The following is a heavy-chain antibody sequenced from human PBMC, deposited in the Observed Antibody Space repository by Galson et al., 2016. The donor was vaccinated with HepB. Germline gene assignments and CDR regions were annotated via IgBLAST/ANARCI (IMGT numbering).Heavy chain of an antibody. V-gene: IGHV3-53*01. CDR1: GFSVSNVY. J-gene: IGHJ6*02. CDR2: SYGDGTT. Sequence: SLRLSCAASGFSVSNVYMSWVRQAPGKGPEWVSVSYGDGTTYYAESVKGRFTISRDNSKNRVFLEMDTLRVEDTAVYYCARDPGYRNGMDVWGQGTTVTVSS. CDR3: ARDPGYRNGMDV. D-gene: IGHD5-18*01.